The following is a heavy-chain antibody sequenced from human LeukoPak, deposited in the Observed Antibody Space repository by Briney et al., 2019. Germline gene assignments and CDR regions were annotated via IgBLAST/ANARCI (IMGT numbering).Heavy chain of an antibody. CDR3: AKDIAVAVDRMNWFDH. CDR1: GFTFSSYA. CDR2: ISGSGGST. V-gene: IGHV3-23*01. D-gene: IGHD6-19*01. J-gene: IGHJ5*02. Sequence: GGSLRLSCAASGFTFSSYAMSWVRQAPGKGLECVSAISGSGGSTYYEDSVKGRFTISRDNSKNTLYLQMNSLRAEDTAVYYCAKDIAVAVDRMNWFDHWGQGTLVTVSS.